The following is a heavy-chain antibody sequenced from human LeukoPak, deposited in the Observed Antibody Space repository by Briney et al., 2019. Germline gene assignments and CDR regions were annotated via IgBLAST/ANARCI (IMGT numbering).Heavy chain of an antibody. CDR2: ISSSSSYI. Sequence: GGSLRLSCAASGFNFRSYSMNWVRQAPAKGLEWVSSISSSSSYIYYADSVKGRFTVSRENVKNSLYLQMNSLRAEDTAVYYCAKVRGTPYWGQGTLVTVSS. D-gene: IGHD3-16*01. CDR1: GFNFRSYS. J-gene: IGHJ4*02. V-gene: IGHV3-21*04. CDR3: AKVRGTPY.